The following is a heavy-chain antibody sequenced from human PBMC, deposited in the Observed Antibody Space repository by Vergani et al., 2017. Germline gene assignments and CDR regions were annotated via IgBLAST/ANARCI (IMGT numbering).Heavy chain of an antibody. CDR3: ARGRRYYDIVTGYYKGEYSGYDYGSSNWFDP. V-gene: IGHV4-34*01. CDR2: INHSGST. Sequence: QVQLQQWGAGLLKPSETLSLTCAVYGGSFSGYYWSWIRQPPGKGLEWIGEINHSGSTNYNPSLKSRVTISVDTSKNQFSLKLSSVTAADTAVYYCARGRRYYDIVTGYYKGEYSGYDYGSSNWFDPWGQGTLVTVSS. CDR1: GGSFSGYY. J-gene: IGHJ5*02. D-gene: IGHD3-9*01.